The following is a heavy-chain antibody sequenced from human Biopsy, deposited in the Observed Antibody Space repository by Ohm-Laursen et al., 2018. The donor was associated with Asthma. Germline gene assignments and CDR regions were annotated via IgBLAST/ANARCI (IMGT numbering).Heavy chain of an antibody. J-gene: IGHJ6*02. V-gene: IGHV4-39*01. Sequence: TLSLTCCLSSGSGGYMRSGNYYWGWIRQPPGKGLEWIGSIYYSGTTYYNPSLESRVTVSADTSKNQFSLKLTSVTAADTAVYYCVRGSSSWHHGPLHYYYGLDVWGQGTTATVSS. CDR1: GGYMRSGNYY. D-gene: IGHD6-13*01. CDR3: VRGSSSWHHGPLHYYYGLDV. CDR2: IYYSGTT.